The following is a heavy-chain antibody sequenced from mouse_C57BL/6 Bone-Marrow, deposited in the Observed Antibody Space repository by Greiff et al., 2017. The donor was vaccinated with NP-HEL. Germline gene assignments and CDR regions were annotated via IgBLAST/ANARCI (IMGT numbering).Heavy chain of an antibody. J-gene: IGHJ2*01. V-gene: IGHV5-16*01. CDR1: GFTLSDYY. D-gene: IGHD1-1*01. Sequence: EVKVVESEGGLVQPGSSMKLSCTASGFTLSDYYMAWVRQVPEKGLEWVANINYDGSSTYYLDSLKSRFIISRDNAKNILYLQMSSLKSEDTATYYCARVDGTDFDYWGQGTTLTVSS. CDR2: INYDGSST. CDR3: ARVDGTDFDY.